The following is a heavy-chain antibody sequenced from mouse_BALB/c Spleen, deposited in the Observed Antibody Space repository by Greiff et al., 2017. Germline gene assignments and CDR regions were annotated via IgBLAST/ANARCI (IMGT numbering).Heavy chain of an antibody. D-gene: IGHD4-1*01. CDR3: ARDGGELGRAMDY. CDR1: GFSLTGYG. V-gene: IGHV2-6-7*01. Sequence: VMLVESGPGLVAPSQSLSITCTVSGFSLTGYGVNWVRQPPGKGLEWLGMIWGDGSTDYNSALKSRLSISKDNSKSQVFLKMNSLQTDDTARYYCARDGGELGRAMDYWGQGTSVTVSA. J-gene: IGHJ4*01. CDR2: IWGDGST.